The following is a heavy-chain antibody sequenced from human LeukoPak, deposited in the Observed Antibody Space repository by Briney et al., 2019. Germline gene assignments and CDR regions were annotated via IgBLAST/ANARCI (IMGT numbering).Heavy chain of an antibody. CDR3: ARSLITMDKKRYFDY. V-gene: IGHV3-21*04. J-gene: IGHJ4*02. D-gene: IGHD3-10*01. CDR1: GFTFSSYE. Sequence: PGGSLRLSCAASGFTFSSYEMNWVRQAPGKGLEWVSSISSSSNHIYYADSVKGRFTISRDNAKNSLYLQMNSLRAEDTAVYYCARSLITMDKKRYFDYWGQGTLVTVSS. CDR2: ISSSSNHI.